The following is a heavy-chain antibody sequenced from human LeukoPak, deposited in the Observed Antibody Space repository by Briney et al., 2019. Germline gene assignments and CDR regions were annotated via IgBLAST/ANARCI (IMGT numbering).Heavy chain of an antibody. CDR3: AKQGLVPATAGD. V-gene: IGHV3-30*02. CDR2: IRFDGSEK. CDR1: GFIFSNYA. Sequence: GGSLRLSCAASGFIFSNYAMQWVRQAPGMGLEWVAFIRFDGSEKYYADSVKARFSISRDNSMNTLYLQMNSLRPEDTAVYYCAKQGLVPATAGDWGQGTLVTVSS. D-gene: IGHD2-2*01. J-gene: IGHJ4*02.